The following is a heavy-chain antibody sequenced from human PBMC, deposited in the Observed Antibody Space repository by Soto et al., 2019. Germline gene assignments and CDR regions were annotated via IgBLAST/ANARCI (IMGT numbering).Heavy chain of an antibody. CDR3: ARDLNGYYFDY. CDR1: GGSISSYY. J-gene: IGHJ4*02. Sequence: SETLSLTCTVSGGSISSYYWSWIRQPPGKGLEWIGYIYYSGSTNYNPSLKSRVTISVDTSKNQFSLKLSSVTAADTAVYYCARDLNGYYFDYWGQGTLVTVSS. CDR2: IYYSGST. V-gene: IGHV4-59*01. D-gene: IGHD4-17*01.